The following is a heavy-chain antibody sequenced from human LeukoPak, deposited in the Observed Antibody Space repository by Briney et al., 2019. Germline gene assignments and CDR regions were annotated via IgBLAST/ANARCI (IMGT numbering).Heavy chain of an antibody. V-gene: IGHV1-69*13. Sequence: ASVKVSCKASGGTFSSYAISWVRKAPGQGLEWMGGIIPILGTANYAQKFPGRVTIPADESTSTAYMALSRLRSEDTAVYYCARAAIFEVVCPICYYSMDVWGKGTTVTVSS. D-gene: IGHD3-3*01. J-gene: IGHJ6*03. CDR3: ARAAIFEVVCPICYYSMDV. CDR2: IIPILGTA. CDR1: GGTFSSYA.